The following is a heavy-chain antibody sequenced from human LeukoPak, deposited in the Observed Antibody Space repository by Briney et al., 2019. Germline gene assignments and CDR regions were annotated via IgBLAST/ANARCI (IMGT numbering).Heavy chain of an antibody. CDR2: IYYSRST. CDR3: ARQPRYGPFDC. D-gene: IGHD5-18*01. V-gene: IGHV4-39*01. Sequence: SETLSLTCTVSGGSISSSSYYWGWIRQPPGKGLEWIGTIYYSRSTYYNPSLKSRVTISVDTSKSQFSLRLSSVTVADTAVYHCARQPRYGPFDCWGQGTLVTVSS. J-gene: IGHJ4*02. CDR1: GGSISSSSYY.